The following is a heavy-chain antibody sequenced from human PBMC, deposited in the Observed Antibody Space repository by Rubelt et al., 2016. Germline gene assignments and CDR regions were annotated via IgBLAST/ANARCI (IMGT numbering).Heavy chain of an antibody. CDR1: GGTFSSYA. J-gene: IGHJ4*02. V-gene: IGHV1-69*04. CDR2: IIPILGIA. CDR3: ARDPSNTSGFHAYFDY. D-gene: IGHD3-22*01. Sequence: QVQLVQSGAEVKKPGSSVKVSCKASGGTFSSYAISWVRQAPGQGLEWMGRIIPILGIANYAQKFQGRVTITADESTSTAYMELRSLRSDDTAVYSCARDPSNTSGFHAYFDYWGQGTLVTVSS.